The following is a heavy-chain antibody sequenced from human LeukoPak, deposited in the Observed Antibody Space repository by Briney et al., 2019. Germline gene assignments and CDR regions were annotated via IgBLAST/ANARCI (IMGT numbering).Heavy chain of an antibody. CDR1: GFTFSSYE. CDR2: ISSSGSTI. CDR3: AKAPVTSCRGAFCYPFDY. Sequence: GGSPRLSCAASGFTFSSYEMNWVRQAPGKGLEWVSYISSSGSTIYYADSVKGRFTISRDNAKNSLYLQMNSLRAEDTAVYYCAKAPVTSCRGAFCYPFDYWGQGTLVTVSS. J-gene: IGHJ4*02. D-gene: IGHD2-15*01. V-gene: IGHV3-48*03.